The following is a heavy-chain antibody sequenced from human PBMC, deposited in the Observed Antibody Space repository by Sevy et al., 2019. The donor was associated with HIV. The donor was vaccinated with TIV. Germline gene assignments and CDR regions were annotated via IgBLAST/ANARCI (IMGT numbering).Heavy chain of an antibody. CDR3: AKDLGIPVAGDFDY. CDR2: IGGSAAGT. V-gene: IGHV3-23*01. D-gene: IGHD6-19*01. J-gene: IGHJ4*02. Sequence: GGSLRLSCAASGFSFSTYAMSWVRQAPGKGLEWVSGIGGSAAGTYYADSVKGRFAISRDYSKTTLFLQMNSLRVEDTAVYYCAKDLGIPVAGDFDYWGQGTLVTVSS. CDR1: GFSFSTYA.